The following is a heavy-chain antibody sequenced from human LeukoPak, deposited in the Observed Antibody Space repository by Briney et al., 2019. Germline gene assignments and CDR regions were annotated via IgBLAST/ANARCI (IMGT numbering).Heavy chain of an antibody. J-gene: IGHJ3*02. CDR3: ARDRGRGGLISAFDI. D-gene: IGHD3-16*01. CDR2: INPNSGGT. Sequence: GASVKVSCKASGYTFTGYYMHWVRQAPGQGLEWMGWINPNSGGTNYAQKFQGRVTMTRDTSISTAYMELSRLRSDDTAVYYCARDRGRGGLISAFDIWGQGTMVTVSS. V-gene: IGHV1-2*02. CDR1: GYTFTGYY.